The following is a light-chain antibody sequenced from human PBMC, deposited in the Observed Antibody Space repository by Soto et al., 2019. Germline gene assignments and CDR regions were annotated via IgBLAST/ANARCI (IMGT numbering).Light chain of an antibody. Sequence: DIQMTQSPSSLSASVGDRVTITCRASQRISTYLSWYQQKPGKAPNLLIYVASSLQSGVPSRFSGSRSGTDFTLTISSLQPEDSATYYCQRSYNAPWTFGQGTKVEIK. CDR1: QRISTY. J-gene: IGKJ1*01. CDR2: VAS. CDR3: QRSYNAPWT. V-gene: IGKV1-39*01.